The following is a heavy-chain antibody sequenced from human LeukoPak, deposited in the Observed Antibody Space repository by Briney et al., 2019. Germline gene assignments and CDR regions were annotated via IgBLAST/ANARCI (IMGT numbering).Heavy chain of an antibody. CDR1: GYPFTSHY. D-gene: IGHD2/OR15-2a*01. V-gene: IGHV1-46*01. CDR2: IHPSGGNA. J-gene: IGHJ4*02. Sequence: ASVKISCKASGYPFTSHYVHWVRQAPGQGLEWMGIIHPSGGNARNTQNFQGRVTMTRDMSTSTVYLELSSLRSEYTAVYYCARDCSSTTCQGPVLDFWGQGTLVTVSS. CDR3: ARDCSSTTCQGPVLDF.